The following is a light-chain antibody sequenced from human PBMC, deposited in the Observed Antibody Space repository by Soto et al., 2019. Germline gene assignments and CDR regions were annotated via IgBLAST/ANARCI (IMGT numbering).Light chain of an antibody. Sequence: DIQMTQSPSSVSASVGDSLTITCRASQGITSWVAWYQHKPGRAPKLLIYAASRLQSGAPSRFSGSGSGTDFTHTISSAQPDDCGTYDGEEANSFPLTLGGGTKV. CDR3: EEANSFPLT. CDR1: QGITSW. J-gene: IGKJ4*01. V-gene: IGKV1-12*01. CDR2: AAS.